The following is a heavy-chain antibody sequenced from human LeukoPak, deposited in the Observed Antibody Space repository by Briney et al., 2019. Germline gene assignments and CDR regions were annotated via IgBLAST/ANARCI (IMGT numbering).Heavy chain of an antibody. V-gene: IGHV3-7*03. J-gene: IGHJ3*01. CDR2: INSDGSEG. CDR1: GFTFSGFW. CDR3: ARSSYSSSSSV. Sequence: GGSLRLSCAVSGFTFSGFWMSWSRQAPGKGLEWVASINSDGSEGYYADVVKGRFTISRDNAKNSLYLQMNSLRAEDTAVYYCARSSYSSSSSVWGQGTMVTVSS. D-gene: IGHD6-6*01.